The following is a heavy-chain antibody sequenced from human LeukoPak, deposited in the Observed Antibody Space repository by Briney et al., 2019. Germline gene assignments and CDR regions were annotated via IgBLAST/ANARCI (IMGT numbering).Heavy chain of an antibody. CDR3: ARSGGYDSTIDY. J-gene: IGHJ4*02. CDR1: GYTFTGYY. Sequence: VSVKVSCKASGYTFTGYYMHWVRQAPGQGLEWMGWINPNSGGTNYAQKFQGWVTMTRDTSISTAYMELSRLRSDDTAVYYCARSGGYDSTIDYWGQGTLVTVSS. CDR2: INPNSGGT. D-gene: IGHD5-12*01. V-gene: IGHV1-2*04.